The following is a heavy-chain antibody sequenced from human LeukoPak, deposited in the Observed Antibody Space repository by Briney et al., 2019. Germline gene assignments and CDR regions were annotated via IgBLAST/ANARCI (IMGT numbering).Heavy chain of an antibody. CDR1: GYSISSGFY. V-gene: IGHV4-38-2*01. Sequence: SETLSLTCAVSGYSISSGFYWGWIRQSPAKGLEWIGSIFHSGLAHSNPSLKSRVTISVDTSKNQLSLKLSSVTAADSAVYYCARFSDPYFWGRGTQVTVSS. CDR3: ARFSDPYF. D-gene: IGHD1-26*01. J-gene: IGHJ2*01. CDR2: IFHSGLA.